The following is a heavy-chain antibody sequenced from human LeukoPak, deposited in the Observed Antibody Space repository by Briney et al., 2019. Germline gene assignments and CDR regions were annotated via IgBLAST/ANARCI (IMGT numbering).Heavy chain of an antibody. D-gene: IGHD2-15*01. CDR1: GFTFSSYG. V-gene: IGHV3-30*03. CDR2: ISYDGSNK. Sequence: GGSLRLSCAASGFTFSSYGMHWVRQAPGKGLEWVAVISYDGSNKYYADSVKGRFTISRDNSKNTLYLQMNSLRAEDTAVYYCTVARDAFDIWGQGTMVTVSS. CDR3: TVARDAFDI. J-gene: IGHJ3*02.